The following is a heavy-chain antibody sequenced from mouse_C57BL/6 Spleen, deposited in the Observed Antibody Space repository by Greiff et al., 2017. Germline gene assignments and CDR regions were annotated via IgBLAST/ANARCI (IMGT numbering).Heavy chain of an antibody. CDR1: GYTFTDYE. J-gene: IGHJ2*01. CDR3: TRSPITTGGFDY. Sequence: QVQLQQSGAELVRPGASVTLSCKASGYTFTDYEMHWVKQTPVHGLEWIGAIDPETGGTAYNQKFKGKAILTADKSSSTAYMELRSLTSEDSAFYYCTRSPITTGGFDYWGQGTTLTVSS. D-gene: IGHD1-1*01. V-gene: IGHV1-15*01. CDR2: IDPETGGT.